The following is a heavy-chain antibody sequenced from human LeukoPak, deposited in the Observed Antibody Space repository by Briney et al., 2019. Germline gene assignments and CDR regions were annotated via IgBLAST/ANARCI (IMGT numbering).Heavy chain of an antibody. CDR1: GFTFSSYE. V-gene: IGHV3-48*03. Sequence: GGSLRLSCAASGFTFSSYEMNWVRQAPGKGLEWVSYISSSGSTIYYADSVKGRFTISRDNAKNSLYLQMNSLRAEDTAVYYCAREHRGWELPTHDAFDIWGQGIMVTVSS. D-gene: IGHD1-26*01. J-gene: IGHJ3*02. CDR3: AREHRGWELPTHDAFDI. CDR2: ISSSGSTI.